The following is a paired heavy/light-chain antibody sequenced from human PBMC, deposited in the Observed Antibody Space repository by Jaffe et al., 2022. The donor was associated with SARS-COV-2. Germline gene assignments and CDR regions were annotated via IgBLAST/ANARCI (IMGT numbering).Heavy chain of an antibody. CDR1: GYTFTSYY. J-gene: IGHJ5*02. CDR3: ARDGSGSYGFDP. CDR2: INPTDGTT. D-gene: IGHD3-10*01. V-gene: IGHV1-46*01. Sequence: QVQLVQSGAEVKKPGASVKVSCKASGYTFTSYYVHWVRRAPGRGLEWLGIINPTDGTTTYAQRFQGRVTMTRDTSTRTVYMELSSLRSEDTAVYYCARDGSGSYGFDPWGQGTLVTVSS.
Light chain of an antibody. V-gene: IGKV1-39*01. J-gene: IGKJ4*01. CDR2: VAS. CDR1: QSISRY. CDR3: QQSYRLPIT. Sequence: DIQMTQSPSSLSASVGDRVTITCRANQSISRYLNWYQQKPGKAPKFLIYVASSLQTGVPSRFSGSGSGTDFTLTISSLQPEDFATYYCQQSYRLPITFGGGTKVEIK.